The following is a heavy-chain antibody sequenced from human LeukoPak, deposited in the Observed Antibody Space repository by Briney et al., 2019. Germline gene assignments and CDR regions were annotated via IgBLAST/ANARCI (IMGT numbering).Heavy chain of an antibody. CDR1: GFTFRDYA. Sequence: GGSLRLSCVASGFTFRDYAMSWVRQSPGKGLEWISAISNDGVYTFHADSVKGRLTISRDNSKNTLYLQMDSLRAEDTAIYYCAKGSSGGRPYYFDYWGQGPLVTVSS. V-gene: IGHV3-23*01. D-gene: IGHD3-22*01. CDR3: AKGSSGGRPYYFDY. J-gene: IGHJ4*02. CDR2: ISNDGVYT.